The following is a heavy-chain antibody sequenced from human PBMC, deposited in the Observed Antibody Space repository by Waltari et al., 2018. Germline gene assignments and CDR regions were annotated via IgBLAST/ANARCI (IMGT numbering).Heavy chain of an antibody. CDR1: GFTFSSYE. CDR3: ARETTVTTGFDY. Sequence: EVQLVESGGGLVQPGGSLSLPCAASGFTFSSYEMNLVRQAPGKGLEWVSYISSSGSTIYYADSVKGRFTISRDNAKNSLYLQMNSLRAEDTAVYYCARETTVTTGFDYWGQGTLVTVSS. J-gene: IGHJ4*02. CDR2: ISSSGSTI. V-gene: IGHV3-48*03. D-gene: IGHD4-17*01.